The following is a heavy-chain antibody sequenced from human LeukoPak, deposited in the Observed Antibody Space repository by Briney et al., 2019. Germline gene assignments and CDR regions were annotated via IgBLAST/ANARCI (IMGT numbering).Heavy chain of an antibody. Sequence: GGSLRLSCAASGFTFSAYSMNWVRQVPGKGLEWVSSSSSRRSDLYYADSVKGRFTISRDNAKRSLYLQMNSLRAEDTAVYYCARGDETAILDYWGQGTLVTVSS. V-gene: IGHV3-21*01. CDR2: SSSRRSDL. CDR3: ARGDETAILDY. J-gene: IGHJ4*02. D-gene: IGHD5-18*01. CDR1: GFTFSAYS.